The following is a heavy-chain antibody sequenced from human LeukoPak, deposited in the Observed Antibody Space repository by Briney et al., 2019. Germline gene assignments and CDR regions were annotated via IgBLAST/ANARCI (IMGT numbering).Heavy chain of an antibody. J-gene: IGHJ4*02. Sequence: GSLRLSSAASGFTFTSYAMGWVRQAPGKGLEWVSSISSSSSNIYYADSVKGRFTISRDNAKNSLYLQMNSMRAEDTAVYYCARRVTGTPFDYWGQGTLVTVSS. D-gene: IGHD1-20*01. CDR1: GFTFTSYA. CDR2: ISSSSSNI. V-gene: IGHV3-21*01. CDR3: ARRVTGTPFDY.